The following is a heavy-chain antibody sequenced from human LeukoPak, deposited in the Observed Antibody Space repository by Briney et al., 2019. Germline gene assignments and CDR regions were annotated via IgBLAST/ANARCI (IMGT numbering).Heavy chain of an antibody. V-gene: IGHV4-38-2*02. J-gene: IGHJ5*02. CDR1: GYSISSGYY. CDR2: IYHSGST. CDR3: ARTVVRLAKNWFDP. D-gene: IGHD6-19*01. Sequence: SETLSLTCTVSGYSISSGYYWGWIRPPPGKGLEWIGSIYHSGSTYYNPSLKSRVTISVDTSKNQFSLKLSSVTAADTAVYYCARTVVRLAKNWFDPWGQGTLVTVSS.